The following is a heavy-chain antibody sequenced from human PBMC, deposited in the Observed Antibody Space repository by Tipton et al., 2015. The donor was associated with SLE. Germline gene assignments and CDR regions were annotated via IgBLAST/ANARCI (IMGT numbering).Heavy chain of an antibody. J-gene: IGHJ2*01. CDR1: GFTFTKYA. Sequence: SLRLSCAASGFTFTKYAFSWVRQAPGKGLEWVSVLYAGSATYYGDSVKGRFTISRDDSMDTLFLQMNSLRPEDTAIYYCARDVEGSVWYFDLWGRGTLVTVSS. CDR2: LYAGSAT. V-gene: IGHV3-23*03. CDR3: ARDVEGSVWYFDL.